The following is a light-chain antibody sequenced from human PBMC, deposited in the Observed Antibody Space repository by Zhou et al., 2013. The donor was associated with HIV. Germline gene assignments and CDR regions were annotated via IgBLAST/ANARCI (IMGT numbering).Light chain of an antibody. CDR2: VAS. Sequence: DIQMTQSPSSVSASVGDRVTITCRASQNINRWLAWYQQKAGQAPKLLIYVASSLESEVPSRFSASGSETEFTLTISSLQPEDFATYYCLQHNSYPYTFGQG. CDR3: LQHNSYPYT. V-gene: IGKV1D-12*01. CDR1: QNINRW. J-gene: IGKJ2*01.